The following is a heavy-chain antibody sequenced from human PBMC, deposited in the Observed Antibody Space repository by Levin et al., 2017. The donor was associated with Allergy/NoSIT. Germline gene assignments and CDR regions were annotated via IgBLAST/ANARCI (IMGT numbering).Heavy chain of an antibody. CDR2: TYYRSKWYT. Sequence: PSQTLSLTCAISGDSVSSSTAAWTWIRQSPSRGLEWLGRTYYRSKWYTDYAISLKSRITINPDTSKNHFSLQLNSVTPQDTADYYCTRGGYSGTYDYWGQGALVTVSA. CDR3: TRGGYSGTYDY. CDR1: GDSVSSSTAA. V-gene: IGHV6-1*01. D-gene: IGHD4-23*01. J-gene: IGHJ4*02.